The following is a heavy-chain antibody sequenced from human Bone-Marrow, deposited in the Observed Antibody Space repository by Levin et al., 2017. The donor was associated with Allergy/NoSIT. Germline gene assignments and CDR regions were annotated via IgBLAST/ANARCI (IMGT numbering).Heavy chain of an antibody. CDR1: GGTFSSYA. Sequence: ASVKVSCKASGGTFSSYAISWVRQAPGQGLEWMGGIIPIFGTANYAQKFQGRVTITADESTSTAYMELSSLRSEDTAVYYCARAWRYCSSTSCYRAAVFTQRTRKNWGQGTLVTVSS. D-gene: IGHD2-2*01. CDR3: ARAWRYCSSTSCYRAAVFTQRTRKN. CDR2: IIPIFGTA. J-gene: IGHJ4*02. V-gene: IGHV1-69*13.